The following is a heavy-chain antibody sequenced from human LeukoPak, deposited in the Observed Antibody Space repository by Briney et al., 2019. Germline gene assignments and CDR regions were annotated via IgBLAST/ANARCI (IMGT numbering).Heavy chain of an antibody. CDR1: GYTFTAYY. CDR2: INPNSGGT. V-gene: IGHV1-2*02. D-gene: IGHD1-26*01. CDR3: ARAISGSYYDY. J-gene: IGHJ4*02. Sequence: ASVKVSFKASGYTFTAYYMHWVRQAPGQGLEWMGWINPNSGGTNYAQKFQGRVTMTRDTSISTAYMELSRLRSDDAAVYYCARAISGSYYDYWGQGTLVAVSS.